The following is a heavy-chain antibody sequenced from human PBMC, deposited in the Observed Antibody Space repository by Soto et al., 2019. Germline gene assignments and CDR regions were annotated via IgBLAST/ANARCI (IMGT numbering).Heavy chain of an antibody. D-gene: IGHD2-21*02. V-gene: IGHV1-18*01. Sequence: GASVKVSCKASGYTFTSYGISWVRQAPGQGLEWMGWISAYNGNTNYAQKLQGRVTMTTDTSTSTAYMELRSLRTEDTALYYCAKANCGGDCSADYWGQGTLVTVSS. J-gene: IGHJ4*02. CDR2: ISAYNGNT. CDR3: AKANCGGDCSADY. CDR1: GYTFTSYG.